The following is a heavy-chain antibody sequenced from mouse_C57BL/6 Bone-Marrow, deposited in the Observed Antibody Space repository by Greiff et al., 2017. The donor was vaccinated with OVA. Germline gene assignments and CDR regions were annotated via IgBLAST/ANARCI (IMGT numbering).Heavy chain of an antibody. J-gene: IGHJ2*01. D-gene: IGHD1-1*01. Sequence: VQLQQSGAELARPGASVKLSCKASGYTFTSYGISWVKQRTGQGLEWIGEIYPRSGNTYYNEKFKGKATLTADKSSSTAYMEPRSLTSEDSAVYFCARWDYYGSSYVLDYWGQGTTLTVSS. CDR1: GYTFTSYG. V-gene: IGHV1-81*01. CDR3: ARWDYYGSSYVLDY. CDR2: IYPRSGNT.